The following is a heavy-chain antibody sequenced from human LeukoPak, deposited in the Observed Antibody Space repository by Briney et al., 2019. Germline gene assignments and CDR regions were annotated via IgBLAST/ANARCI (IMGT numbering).Heavy chain of an antibody. CDR1: GFGLSSHA. V-gene: IGHV3-23*01. CDR3: ARDIYGDYGGVDC. J-gene: IGHJ4*02. D-gene: IGHD4-17*01. Sequence: PGGSLRLSCAASGFGLSSHAMSWVRQAPGKGLEWVSSISSSGDRTYYADSVKGRLTISRDNPKNTLPLQMNSLRAEDTAIYYCARDIYGDYGGVDCWGQGILVTVSS. CDR2: ISSSGDRT.